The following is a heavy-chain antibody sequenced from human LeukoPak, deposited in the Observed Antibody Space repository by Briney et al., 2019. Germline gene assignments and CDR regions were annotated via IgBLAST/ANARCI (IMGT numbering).Heavy chain of an antibody. CDR1: GGSISSYY. Sequence: PSETLSLTCTVSGGSISSYYWSWIRQPPGKGLEWIGYIYYSGSTNYNPSLKSRVTISVDTSKNQFSLKLSSVTAADTAVYYCARLERWLQLDAFDIWGQGTMVTVSS. J-gene: IGHJ3*02. CDR3: ARLERWLQLDAFDI. D-gene: IGHD5-24*01. V-gene: IGHV4-59*08. CDR2: IYYSGST.